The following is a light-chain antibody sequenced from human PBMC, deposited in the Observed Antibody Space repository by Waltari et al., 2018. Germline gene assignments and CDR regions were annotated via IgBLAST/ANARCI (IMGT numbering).Light chain of an antibody. Sequence: SSELTQDPAVSVALGQTVRITCQEDHPRSHYVSWYQQKPGPAPMLVIYDKDNRPSGIPERFSGSSSGNIASLTITGAQAEDEADYYCNSRDTRGNHFVVFGGGTKLTVL. CDR1: HPRSHY. CDR3: NSRDTRGNHFVV. V-gene: IGLV3-19*01. J-gene: IGLJ2*01. CDR2: DKD.